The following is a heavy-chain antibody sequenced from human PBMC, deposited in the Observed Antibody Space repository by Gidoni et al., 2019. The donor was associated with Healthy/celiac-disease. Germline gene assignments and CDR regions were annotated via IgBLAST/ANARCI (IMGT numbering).Heavy chain of an antibody. D-gene: IGHD3-22*01. Sequence: LSLTCTVSGCSISSGGYYWSWIRQHPGKGLEWIGYINYSGSTYYNPSLKSRVTISVDTSKNQFSLKLSSVTAADTAVYYCYSSGPGDYFDYWGQGTLVTVSS. CDR1: GCSISSGGYY. CDR2: INYSGST. J-gene: IGHJ4*02. CDR3: YSSGPGDYFDY. V-gene: IGHV4-31*03.